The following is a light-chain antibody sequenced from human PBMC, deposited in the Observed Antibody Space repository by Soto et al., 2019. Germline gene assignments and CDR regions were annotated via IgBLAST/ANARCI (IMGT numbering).Light chain of an antibody. CDR1: QSLGRY. V-gene: IGKV3-11*01. CDR3: QQCGGSPPT. J-gene: IGKJ1*01. CDR2: DAS. Sequence: DIVLTQSPDTLSLSAGESATLSCRASQSLGRYLAWYQQKPGQAPRLLIYDASNRATGIPARFSGSGSGTYFTLTINRLQPEDFAVYFCQQCGGSPPTFGRGTKVDIK.